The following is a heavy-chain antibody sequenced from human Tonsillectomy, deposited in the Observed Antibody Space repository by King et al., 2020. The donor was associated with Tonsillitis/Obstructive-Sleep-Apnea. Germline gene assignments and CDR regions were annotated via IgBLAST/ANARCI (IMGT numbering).Heavy chain of an antibody. V-gene: IGHV3-11*05. CDR2: TSNSGSYT. Sequence: QLVQSGGGLVKPGGSLKLSCAASKFTFSDHYMTLFRQAPGKGLEWISRTSNSGSYTNYADSVKGRFTISRDNGQNSVYLQMNSLRAEDTGVYYCARGGSSGYSDYWGQGTLVTVSS. J-gene: IGHJ4*02. CDR1: KFTFSDHY. D-gene: IGHD3-22*01. CDR3: ARGGSSGYSDY.